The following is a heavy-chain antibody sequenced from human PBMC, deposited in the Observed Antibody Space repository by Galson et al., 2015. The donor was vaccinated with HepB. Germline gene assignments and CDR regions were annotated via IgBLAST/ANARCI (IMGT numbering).Heavy chain of an antibody. D-gene: IGHD6-6*01. CDR2: ISTYNGDT. J-gene: IGHJ4*02. V-gene: IGHV1-18*01. CDR1: GYIFTSYG. CDR3: ARSYGSSSSSDY. Sequence: SVKVSCKASGYIFTSYGMSWVRQAPGQGLEWMGWISTYNGDTIYEQNVQDRVIFTTDISTNTVYMELRSLGSDDTATYFCARSYGSSSSSDYWGQGTLVTVSS.